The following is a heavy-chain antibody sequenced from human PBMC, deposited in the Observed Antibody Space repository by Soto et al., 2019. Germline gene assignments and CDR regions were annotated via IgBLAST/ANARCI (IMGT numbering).Heavy chain of an antibody. V-gene: IGHV3-21*01. CDR2: ISSGDSYI. CDR1: GLTFSSYS. Sequence: EVQLVASGGGLVKPGGSLSLSCAASGLTFSSYSMNWVRQAPGQGLEWVSSISSGDSYIYYADSVRGRFTVSRDNSENSLYLEMNSLRVEDTVVYYCVASPEGTWFMRDWGQGALVTVSS. J-gene: IGHJ4*02. D-gene: IGHD1-7*01. CDR3: VASPEGTWFMRD.